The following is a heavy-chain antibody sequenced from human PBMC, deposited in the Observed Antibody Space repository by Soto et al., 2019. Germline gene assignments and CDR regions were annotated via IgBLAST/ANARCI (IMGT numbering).Heavy chain of an antibody. CDR2: VYYSGST. D-gene: IGHD6-13*01. CDR1: GGSISISY. J-gene: IGHJ4*02. Sequence: SETLSPTCTVSGGSISISYWSWFRPPPGKGLEWIGYVYYSGSTDYNPSLKSRVTISIDTSKNQFSLNLNSVTAADTAVYFCARDNTNSNSWYYPFDYWGPGTLVTVSS. V-gene: IGHV4-59*01. CDR3: ARDNTNSNSWYYPFDY.